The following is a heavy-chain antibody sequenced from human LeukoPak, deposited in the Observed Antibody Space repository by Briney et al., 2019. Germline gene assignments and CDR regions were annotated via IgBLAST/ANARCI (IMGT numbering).Heavy chain of an antibody. CDR2: IRAGGDVT. Sequence: PGGSLRLSCVASRFTFSKYIMTGVRQGPGKGLEWVASIRAGGDVTFYADSVKGRFRPSRDNSRNTVYLEMNSLRVDDTGVYFCANWGGTQTIGDIWYGPLDQSGQGTQVTVSS. D-gene: IGHD3-16*01. V-gene: IGHV3-23*01. J-gene: IGHJ4*02. CDR1: RFTFSKYI. CDR3: ANWGGTQTIGDIWYGPLDQ.